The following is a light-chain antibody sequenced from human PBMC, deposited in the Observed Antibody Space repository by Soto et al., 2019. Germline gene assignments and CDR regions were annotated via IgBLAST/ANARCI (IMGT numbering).Light chain of an antibody. CDR1: ISDVGSSNL. J-gene: IGLJ1*01. CDR2: EGN. V-gene: IGLV2-23*01. CDR3: CSYAVTNIFV. Sequence: QSALTQPASVSGSPGQSITISCAGSISDVGSSNLVSWYQQHPGKVPKLIIYEGNRRPSGVSSRFSGSNSGKTASLTISGLQAEDEADYYCCSYAVTNIFVFGTGTKVTVL.